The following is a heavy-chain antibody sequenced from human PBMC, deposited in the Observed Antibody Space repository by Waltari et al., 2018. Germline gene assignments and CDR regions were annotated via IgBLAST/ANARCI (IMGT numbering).Heavy chain of an antibody. J-gene: IGHJ1*01. CDR3: ARVLGYKAAAGTFVEYFQH. D-gene: IGHD6-13*01. CDR1: GYTFTGYY. CDR2: INPSSGGT. Sequence: QVQLVQSGAEVKKPGASVKVSCKASGYTFTGYYMHWVRPAPGQGREWMGWINPSSGGTNYAQNVQGRVTITRDTSISTAYMELSRLRSDDTAVYYCARVLGYKAAAGTFVEYFQHWGQGTLVTVSS. V-gene: IGHV1-2*02.